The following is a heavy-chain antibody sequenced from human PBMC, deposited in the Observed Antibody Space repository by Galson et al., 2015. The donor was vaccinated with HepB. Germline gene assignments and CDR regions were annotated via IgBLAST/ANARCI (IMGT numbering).Heavy chain of an antibody. Sequence: SVKVSCKASGYTFTSYGISWVRQAPGQGLEWMGWISAYNGNTNYAQKLQGRVTMTTDTSTSTAYMELRSLRPDDTAVYYCARDLGHYDSSGYYTYAFDIWVQGTMVTVSS. CDR2: ISAYNGNT. V-gene: IGHV1-18*01. CDR1: GYTFTSYG. D-gene: IGHD3-22*01. CDR3: ARDLGHYDSSGYYTYAFDI. J-gene: IGHJ3*02.